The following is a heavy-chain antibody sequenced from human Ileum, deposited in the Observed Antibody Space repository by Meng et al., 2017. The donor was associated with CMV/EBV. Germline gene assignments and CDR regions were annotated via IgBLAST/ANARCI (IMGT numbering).Heavy chain of an antibody. Sequence: KASGYTFTSYDINWGRQATGQGLEWMGWMNPNSGNTGYAQKFQGRVTINRNTSISPAYMELSSLRSEDTAVYYCARVVAVAGGGFDYWGQGTLVTVSS. J-gene: IGHJ4*02. CDR1: GYTFTSYD. V-gene: IGHV1-8*03. CDR2: MNPNSGNT. CDR3: ARVVAVAGGGFDY. D-gene: IGHD6-19*01.